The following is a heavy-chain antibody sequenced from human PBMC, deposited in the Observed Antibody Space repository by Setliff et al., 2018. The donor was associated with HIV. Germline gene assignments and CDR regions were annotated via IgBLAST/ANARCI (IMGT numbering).Heavy chain of an antibody. CDR3: ARRTAPPSGFYSHYYLDV. Sequence: SETLSLTCAVYGGSFSGYFWSWIRQPPGKGLEWIGEINDGGSTNYNPSLKSRVTISIDTSNNQFSLKVSSVTAADTAVYYCARRTAPPSGFYSHYYLDVWGKGTTVTVSS. V-gene: IGHV4-34*01. D-gene: IGHD6-6*01. J-gene: IGHJ6*03. CDR2: INDGGST. CDR1: GGSFSGYF.